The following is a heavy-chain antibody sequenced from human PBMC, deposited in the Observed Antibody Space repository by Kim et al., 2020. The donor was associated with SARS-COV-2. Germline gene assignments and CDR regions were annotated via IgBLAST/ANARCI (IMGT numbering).Heavy chain of an antibody. CDR1: GGSISSYY. J-gene: IGHJ6*02. Sequence: SETLSLTCTVSGGSISSYYWSWIRQPPGKGLEWIGYIYYSGSTNYNPSLKSRVTMSVDTSKNQLSLKLSSVTAADTAVYYCARDTGKDILTGYYYYHGMDVWGQGTTVTVSS. CDR2: IYYSGST. V-gene: IGHV4-59*01. D-gene: IGHD3-9*01. CDR3: ARDTGKDILTGYYYYHGMDV.